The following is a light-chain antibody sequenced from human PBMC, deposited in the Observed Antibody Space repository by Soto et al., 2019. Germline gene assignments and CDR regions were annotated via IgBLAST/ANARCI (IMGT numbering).Light chain of an antibody. CDR1: GDLQRSHGYGY. CDR3: MQVLQTAYT. J-gene: IGKJ2*01. V-gene: IGKV2-28*01. Sequence: DIVMTQSPLSLPVIPGEPASISCRSSGDLQRSHGYGYLDWYLQKPGQSPQLLIYLGSNRASGVPDRFSGSGSGTDFPVKISRVEAEDVGVYYCMQVLQTAYTFGQGTRLEIK. CDR2: LGS.